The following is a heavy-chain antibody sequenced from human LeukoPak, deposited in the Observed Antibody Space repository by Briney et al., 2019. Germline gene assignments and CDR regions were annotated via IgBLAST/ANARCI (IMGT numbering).Heavy chain of an antibody. CDR2: ISGSGGAT. J-gene: IGHJ3*02. D-gene: IGHD3-16*01. CDR3: AKDREYSYVYDAFDI. Sequence: GGSLRLSCAASGFTFSTYAMSWVRQAPGKGLAWVSSISGSGGATYYADSVKGRFTISRDNSKNTLYLQMNSLRAEDTAVYYCAKDREYSYVYDAFDIWGQGTLVTVSS. V-gene: IGHV3-23*01. CDR1: GFTFSTYA.